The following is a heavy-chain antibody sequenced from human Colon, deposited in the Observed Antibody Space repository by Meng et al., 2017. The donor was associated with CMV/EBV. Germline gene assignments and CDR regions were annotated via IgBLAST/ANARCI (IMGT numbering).Heavy chain of an antibody. CDR2: ISGSGSLI. Sequence: GESLKISCAASEFSFNDYEMNWVRQAPGRGLEWISYISGSGSLIYYADSVRGRFTISRDNAKKSLYLQMNSLRAEDTAVYYCARRNSSSWYRNYYHAMDVWGQGTTVTVSS. D-gene: IGHD6-13*01. CDR1: EFSFNDYE. V-gene: IGHV3-48*03. J-gene: IGHJ6*02. CDR3: ARRNSSSWYRNYYHAMDV.